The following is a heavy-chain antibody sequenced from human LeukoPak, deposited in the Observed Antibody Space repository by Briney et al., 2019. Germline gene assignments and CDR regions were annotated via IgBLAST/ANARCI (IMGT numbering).Heavy chain of an antibody. Sequence: ASVKVSCKASGYTFTGYYMHWMRQAPGQGLEWMGWINPNSGGTNYAQKFQGRVTMTRDTSISTAYMELSRLRSDDTAVYYCARDYSSGYYYYYGMDVWGQGTTVTVSS. CDR1: GYTFTGYY. V-gene: IGHV1-2*02. CDR3: ARDYSSGYYYYYGMDV. J-gene: IGHJ6*02. CDR2: INPNSGGT. D-gene: IGHD6-19*01.